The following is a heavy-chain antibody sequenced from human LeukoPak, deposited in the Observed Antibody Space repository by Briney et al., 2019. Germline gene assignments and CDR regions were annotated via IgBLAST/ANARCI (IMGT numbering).Heavy chain of an antibody. V-gene: IGHV1-24*01. J-gene: IGHJ4*02. CDR1: GYTLTELP. D-gene: IGHD4-23*01. CDR2: FDPEDGET. Sequence: VASVKVSCKVSGYTLTELPMHWVRQAPGKGLEWMGGFDPEDGETIYAQKFQGRVTMTEDTSTDTAYMELSSLRSEDTAVYYCATQTTVVTPYDYWGQGTLVTVSS. CDR3: ATQTTVVTPYDY.